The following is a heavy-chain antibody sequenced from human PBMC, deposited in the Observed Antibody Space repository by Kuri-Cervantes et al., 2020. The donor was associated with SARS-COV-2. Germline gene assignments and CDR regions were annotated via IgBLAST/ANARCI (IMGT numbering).Heavy chain of an antibody. D-gene: IGHD6-6*01. CDR2: ISYDGNNT. CDR3: AKVDSSSSYYYYYGMDV. V-gene: IGHV3-30-3*01. Sequence: GGSLRLSCAASGFTFSSFAIHWVRQAPGKGLEWVAIISYDGNNTYYADSVKGRFTISRDNSKNTLYLQMNSLRAEDTAVYYCAKVDSSSSYYYYYGMDVWGQGTTVTVSS. CDR1: GFTFSSFA. J-gene: IGHJ6*02.